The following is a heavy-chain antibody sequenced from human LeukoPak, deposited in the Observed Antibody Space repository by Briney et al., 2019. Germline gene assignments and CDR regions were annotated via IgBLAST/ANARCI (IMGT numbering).Heavy chain of an antibody. J-gene: IGHJ5*02. D-gene: IGHD3-10*01. CDR1: GGSFSGYY. CDR3: ARDTSGSYYRGFDP. Sequence: SETLSLTCAVYGGSFSGYYWSWIRQPPGKGLEWIGEINHSGSTNYNPSLKSRVTISVDTSKNQFSLKLSSVTAADTAVYYCARDTSGSYYRGFDPWGQGTLVTVSS. CDR2: INHSGST. V-gene: IGHV4-34*01.